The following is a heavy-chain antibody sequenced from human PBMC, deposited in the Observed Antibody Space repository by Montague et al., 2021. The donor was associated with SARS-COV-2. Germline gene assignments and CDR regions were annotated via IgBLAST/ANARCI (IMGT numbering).Heavy chain of an antibody. Sequence: SETQSLTCTVSGGSISSYYWSWIRQPPGKGLEWIGHIYYSGSTNYNPSLKSPVTISVDTSKNQFSLKLSSVTAADTAVYYCARGDVEMATIKSGGPFYHFDYWGQGTLVTVSS. CDR2: IYYSGST. CDR3: ARGDVEMATIKSGGPFYHFDY. CDR1: GGSISSYY. D-gene: IGHD5-24*01. J-gene: IGHJ4*02. V-gene: IGHV4-59*13.